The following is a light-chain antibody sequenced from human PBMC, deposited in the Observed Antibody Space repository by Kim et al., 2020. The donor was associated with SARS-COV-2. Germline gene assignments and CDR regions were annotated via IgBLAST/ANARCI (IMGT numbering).Light chain of an antibody. J-gene: IGLJ2*01. CDR3: TSFTTSSSLQAV. V-gene: IGLV2-14*03. CDR1: SSDVGAYNF. CDR2: DVS. Sequence: QSALTQPASVSGSPGQSITISCTGTSSDVGAYNFVAWYQQHPGKAPKLMIYDVSVRPSGISHRFSGSKSGNTASLTISGLQGEDEADYYCTSFTTSSSLQAVFGGGTKLTVL.